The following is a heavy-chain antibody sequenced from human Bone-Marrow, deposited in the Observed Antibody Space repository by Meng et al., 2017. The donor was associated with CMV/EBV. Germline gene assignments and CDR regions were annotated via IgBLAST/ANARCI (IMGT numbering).Heavy chain of an antibody. V-gene: IGHV1-8*03. CDR2: MNPNSGNT. D-gene: IGHD2-2*01. CDR3: ASAEGYCSSTSCYSGDYYYGMDV. Sequence: ASVKVSCTASGYTFTSYDINWVRQATGQGLEWMGWMNPNSGNTGYAQKFQGRVTITADKATSTAYMELSILRSEDTAVYYCASAEGYCSSTSCYSGDYYYGMDVWGQGTTVTVSS. J-gene: IGHJ6*02. CDR1: GYTFTSYD.